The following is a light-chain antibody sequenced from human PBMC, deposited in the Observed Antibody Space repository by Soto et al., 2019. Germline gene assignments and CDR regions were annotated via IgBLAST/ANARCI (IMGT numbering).Light chain of an antibody. CDR1: QSVTTN. V-gene: IGKV3-15*01. Sequence: EIVMTQSPATLSVSPGERATLSCRASQSVTTNFAWYQQKPGQAPRLLIYGASTRVTAFPGRFSGSGSGTEFTLTISSLQSEDFAIYYCQQYNDWPPTFGQGTKVEIK. CDR3: QQYNDWPPT. J-gene: IGKJ1*01. CDR2: GAS.